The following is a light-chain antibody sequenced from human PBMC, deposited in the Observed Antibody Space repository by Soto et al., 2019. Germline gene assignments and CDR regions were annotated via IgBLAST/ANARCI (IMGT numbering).Light chain of an antibody. CDR3: MQGEQIPPT. J-gene: IGKJ2*01. V-gene: IGKV2D-29*01. CDR1: QSLLNTNGKTY. CDR2: EVS. Sequence: IVMTQSPLSLSVTPGQPASISCKSSQSLLNTNGKTYLCWYLQKPGQPPQLLIYEVSNRFSGVPYRFSGSGSGTDFTLRISRVETEDVGVYYCMQGEQIPPTFGQGTKLEIK.